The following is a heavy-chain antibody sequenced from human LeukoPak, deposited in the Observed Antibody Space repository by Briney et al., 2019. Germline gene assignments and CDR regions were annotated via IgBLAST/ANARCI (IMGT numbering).Heavy chain of an antibody. Sequence: PGGSLTLSCGASGFSFSSYGMHWVRQAPGKGLEWVAFIRHDGSDKYYVDSVKGRFSISRDNSKNTLHLQMNSLTPEDAAVYYCVKDGPPFDYWGQGTLLTVSS. CDR2: IRHDGSDK. CDR1: GFSFSSYG. CDR3: VKDGPPFDY. V-gene: IGHV3-30*02. J-gene: IGHJ4*02.